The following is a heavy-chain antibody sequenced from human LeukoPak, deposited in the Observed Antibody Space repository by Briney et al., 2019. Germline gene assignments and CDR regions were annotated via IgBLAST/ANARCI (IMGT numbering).Heavy chain of an antibody. CDR1: IGSVSSGSYY. J-gene: IGHJ5*02. D-gene: IGHD5-12*01. V-gene: IGHV4-61*01. CDR2: IHNSGST. CDR3: ARLTNGYSGYDSFFWFDP. Sequence: PSETLSLTCTVSIGSVSSGSYYWSWIRQPPGKGLEWIGYIHNSGSTNYNPSLKSRVTISVDTSKNQFSLNLSSVTAADTAVYYCARLTNGYSGYDSFFWFDPWGQGTLVTVSS.